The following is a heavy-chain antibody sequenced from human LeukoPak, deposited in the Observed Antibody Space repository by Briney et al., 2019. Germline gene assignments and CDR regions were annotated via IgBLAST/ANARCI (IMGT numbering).Heavy chain of an antibody. CDR3: VVTAIQYDAFDI. J-gene: IGHJ3*02. CDR2: IYHSGST. Sequence: SETLSLTCAVSGGSISSSNWWSWVRPPPGKGLEWIGEIYHSGSTNYNPSLKSRVTISVDKSKNQFSLKLSSVTAADTAVYYCVVTAIQYDAFDIWGQGTMVTVSS. CDR1: GGSISSSNW. V-gene: IGHV4-4*02. D-gene: IGHD2-21*02.